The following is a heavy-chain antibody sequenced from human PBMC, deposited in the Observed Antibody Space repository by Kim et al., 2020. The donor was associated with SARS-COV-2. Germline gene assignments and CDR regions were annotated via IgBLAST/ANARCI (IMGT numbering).Heavy chain of an antibody. CDR2: IIPIFGTA. CDR3: ARGVRYSYGHGDWFDP. V-gene: IGHV1-69*13. CDR1: GGTFSSYA. J-gene: IGHJ5*02. Sequence: SVKVSCKASGGTFSSYAISWVRQAPGQGLEWMGGIIPIFGTANYAQKFQGRVTITADESTSTAYMELSSLRSEDTAVYYCARGVRYSYGHGDWFDPWGQGTLVTVSS. D-gene: IGHD5-18*01.